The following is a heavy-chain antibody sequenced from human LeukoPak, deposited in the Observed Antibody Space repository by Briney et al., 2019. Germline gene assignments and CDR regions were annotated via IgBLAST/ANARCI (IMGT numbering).Heavy chain of an antibody. Sequence: PGGSLRLSCAASGFTFSSYAMSWVRQAPGKGLEWVSAISGSGGSTYYADSVKGRFTISRDNSKNTLYLQMNSLRAEDTAVYYCAKDVIMGRRYYYDSSGYISVDYWGQGTLVTVSS. D-gene: IGHD3-22*01. J-gene: IGHJ4*02. V-gene: IGHV3-23*01. CDR3: AKDVIMGRRYYYDSSGYISVDY. CDR1: GFTFSSYA. CDR2: ISGSGGST.